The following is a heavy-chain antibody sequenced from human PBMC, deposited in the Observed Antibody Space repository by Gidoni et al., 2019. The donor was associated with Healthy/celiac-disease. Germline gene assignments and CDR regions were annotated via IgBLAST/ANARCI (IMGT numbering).Heavy chain of an antibody. CDR1: GGPISSSNW. CDR3: ASAPRKYSYADY. D-gene: IGHD5-18*01. Sequence: QVQLQESGPGLVKPSGTLSLPCAVPGGPISSSNWWSWVRQPPGKGLEWIGEIYHSGSTNYNPSLKSRVTISVDKSKNQFSLKLSSVTAADTAVYYCASAPRKYSYADYWGQGTLVTVSS. CDR2: IYHSGST. J-gene: IGHJ4*02. V-gene: IGHV4-4*02.